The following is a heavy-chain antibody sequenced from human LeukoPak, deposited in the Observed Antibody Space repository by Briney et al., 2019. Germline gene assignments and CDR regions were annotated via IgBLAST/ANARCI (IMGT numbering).Heavy chain of an antibody. CDR2: ISYSGST. J-gene: IGHJ4*02. CDR1: GDSISRYY. CDR3: ARSQGAYFDY. V-gene: IGHV4-59*01. Sequence: SETLSLTCTVSGDSISRYYWSWIRQPPGKGPECIGYISYSGSTNYNPSLKSRVTISLDTSKNHFSLKLTSVTAADTAVFYCARSQGAYFDYWGQGILVTVSS.